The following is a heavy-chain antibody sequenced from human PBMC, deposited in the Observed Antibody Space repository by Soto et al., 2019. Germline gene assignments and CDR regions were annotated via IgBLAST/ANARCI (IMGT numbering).Heavy chain of an antibody. J-gene: IGHJ6*02. CDR1: GYSVTSSDYY. CDR2: MFYSGPT. CDR3: APLSVSLSGPYGIHV. V-gene: IGHV4-39*01. Sequence: SETLSLTCSVSGYSVTSSDYYWAWIRQPPGKGLEWIGSMFYSGPTYYNPSLKSRVTLSVDTSKNQFSVRLNSVTAADTAVYYCAPLSVSLSGPYGIHVWGQGTTVTVSS. D-gene: IGHD2-15*01.